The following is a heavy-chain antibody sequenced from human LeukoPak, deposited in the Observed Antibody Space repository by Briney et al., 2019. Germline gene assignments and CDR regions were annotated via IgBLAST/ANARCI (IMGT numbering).Heavy chain of an antibody. CDR2: IYSGGST. J-gene: IGHJ4*02. D-gene: IGHD3-3*01. CDR3: AAQITIQDY. V-gene: IGHV3-66*02. Sequence: GGSLRLSCSASSFTVSSNYMSWVRQAPGNGLEWVSVIYSGGSTYYPDSVRGRFTISRNNPKTTLYVQMNSRRAEDTAVYYCAAQITIQDYRGQGTLVTVSS. CDR1: SFTVSSNY.